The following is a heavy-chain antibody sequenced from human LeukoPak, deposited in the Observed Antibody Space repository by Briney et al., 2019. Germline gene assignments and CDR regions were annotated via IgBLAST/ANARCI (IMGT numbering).Heavy chain of an antibody. CDR1: GFTFSNNG. Sequence: GGSLRLSCAASGFTFSNNGMHWVRQAPGKGLERVAYIRYDGSKTDYAGSVKGRFTISRDNSKNTLYLQMNSLRAEDTAVYYCAKCPYGYIDYWGQGTLVTVSS. V-gene: IGHV3-30*02. J-gene: IGHJ4*02. CDR2: IRYDGSKT. D-gene: IGHD3-10*01. CDR3: AKCPYGYIDY.